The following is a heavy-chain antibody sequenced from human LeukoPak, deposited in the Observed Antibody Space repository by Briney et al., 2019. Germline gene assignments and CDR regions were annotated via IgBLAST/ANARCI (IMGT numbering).Heavy chain of an antibody. D-gene: IGHD2/OR15-2a*01. V-gene: IGHV3-74*01. CDR3: ARALDYCNSTSCYGRAAFDI. CDR2: INSDGRST. CDR1: GFTFNIYS. Sequence: PGGSLRLSCAASGFTFNIYSMHGVRQAPGKGLMWVSRINSDGRSTSYADSVKGRFTISRENAKNTLYLQMNSLRAEDTAVYYCARALDYCNSTSCYGRAAFDIWGLGTMVTVSS. J-gene: IGHJ3*02.